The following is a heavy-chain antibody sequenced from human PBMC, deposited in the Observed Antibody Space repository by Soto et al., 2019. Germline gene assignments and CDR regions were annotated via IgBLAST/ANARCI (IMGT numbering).Heavy chain of an antibody. CDR2: IYYSGST. V-gene: IGHV4-59*08. CDR3: ARRRITMVRGYYYYYYMDV. J-gene: IGHJ6*03. Sequence: SETLSLTCTVSGGSISSHYWSWIRQPPGKGLEWIGYIYYSGSTNYNPSLKSRVTISVDTSKNQFSLKLSSVTAADTAVYYCARRRITMVRGYYYYYYMDVWGKGTTVTVSS. CDR1: GGSISSHY. D-gene: IGHD3-10*01.